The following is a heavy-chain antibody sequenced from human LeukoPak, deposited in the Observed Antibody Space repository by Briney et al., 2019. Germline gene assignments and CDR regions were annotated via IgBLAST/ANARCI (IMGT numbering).Heavy chain of an antibody. D-gene: IGHD6-13*01. J-gene: IGHJ3*02. CDR2: INPSGGST. Sequence: GASVKVSCKASGYTFTSYYMHWVRQAPGQGLEWMGIINPSGGSTSYAQKFQGRVTMTRDTSTSTVYMELSSLRSEDTAVYYCAILLAAGDAFDIWGQGTMVTVSS. V-gene: IGHV1-46*01. CDR3: AILLAAGDAFDI. CDR1: GYTFTSYY.